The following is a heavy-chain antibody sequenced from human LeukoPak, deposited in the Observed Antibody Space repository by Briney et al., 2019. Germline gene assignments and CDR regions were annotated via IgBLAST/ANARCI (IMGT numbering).Heavy chain of an antibody. CDR1: GGSFSGYY. J-gene: IGHJ4*02. CDR3: ARDARSITMVRGVISE. Sequence: TSETLSLTCAVYGGSFSGYYWSWIRQPPGKGLEWIGEINHGGSTNYNPSLKSRVTISVDTSKNEFSLKLSSVTAADTAVYYCARDARSITMVRGVISEWGQGTLVTVSS. D-gene: IGHD3-10*01. CDR2: INHGGST. V-gene: IGHV4-34*01.